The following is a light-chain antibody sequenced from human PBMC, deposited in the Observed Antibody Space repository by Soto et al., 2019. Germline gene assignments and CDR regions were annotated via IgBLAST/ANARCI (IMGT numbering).Light chain of an antibody. V-gene: IGLV1-47*01. Sequence: QAVVTQPPSASGTPGQRVTISCSGSSSNIGSNYVYWYQQLPGTAPKLLIYRNNPRPSGVPDRFSGSKSGTSASLAISGLRSEDEADYYCAAWDDSLSVWVFGGGTKLTVL. CDR3: AAWDDSLSVWV. CDR2: RNN. J-gene: IGLJ3*02. CDR1: SSNIGSNY.